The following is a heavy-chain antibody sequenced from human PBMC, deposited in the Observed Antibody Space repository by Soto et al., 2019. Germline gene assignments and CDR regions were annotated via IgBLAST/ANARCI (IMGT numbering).Heavy chain of an antibody. CDR2: ISGGSSAT. CDR1: GFTFSDYA. J-gene: IGHJ4*02. CDR3: AKVLSKNYYYPFDF. D-gene: IGHD3-10*01. Sequence: HPGGSLRLSCTASGFTFSDYAMAWVRQAPGKGLEWVSTISGGSSATYYGDSVKGRFTISRDNAKKTLFLQLNRLSAEDTATYYCAKVLSKNYYYPFDFWGQGTQVTVSS. V-gene: IGHV3-23*01.